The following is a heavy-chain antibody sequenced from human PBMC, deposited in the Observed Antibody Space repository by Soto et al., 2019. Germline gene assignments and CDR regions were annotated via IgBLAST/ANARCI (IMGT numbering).Heavy chain of an antibody. CDR2: IFPSGNT. CDR3: VRDGASGGFDY. CDR1: GDSIGTYY. Sequence: RSLTCSVSGDSIGTYYWGWIRQPAGKGLEWIGRIFPSGNTNYNPSLKSRLTMSVDTSKNQFSLRLSSVTAADTAVYYCVRDGASGGFDYWGQGNLVTVSS. D-gene: IGHD1-26*01. V-gene: IGHV4-4*07. J-gene: IGHJ4*01.